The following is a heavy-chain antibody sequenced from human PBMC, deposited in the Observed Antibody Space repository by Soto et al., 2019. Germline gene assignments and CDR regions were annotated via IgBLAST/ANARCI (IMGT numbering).Heavy chain of an antibody. V-gene: IGHV2-5*02. CDR1: GFSLSTSGVG. D-gene: IGHD3-10*01. CDR2: IYWDDDK. CDR3: AHVYGAGSYWNWYFDL. Sequence: QITLKESGPTLVKPTQTLMLTCTFSGFSLSTSGVGVGWIRQPPGKALEWLALIYWDDDKRYSPSLKSRLTITPDTSKNQVVLTMTTMDPVATATYYCAHVYGAGSYWNWYFDLWGRGTLVTVSS. J-gene: IGHJ2*01.